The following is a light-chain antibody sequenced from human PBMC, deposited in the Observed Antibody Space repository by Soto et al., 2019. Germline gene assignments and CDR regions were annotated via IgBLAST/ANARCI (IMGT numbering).Light chain of an antibody. J-gene: IGLJ3*02. CDR3: TSYTTSSTRV. CDR2: EVS. CDR1: NSDVGDYNF. V-gene: IGLV2-14*01. Sequence: QSALTQPASVSGSPGQSITISCTGTNSDVGDYNFVSWYQQHPGKAPKLMIYEVSNRPSGVSNRFSGSKSGNTASLTISGLQAEDEADYYCTSYTTSSTRVFGGGTKLTVL.